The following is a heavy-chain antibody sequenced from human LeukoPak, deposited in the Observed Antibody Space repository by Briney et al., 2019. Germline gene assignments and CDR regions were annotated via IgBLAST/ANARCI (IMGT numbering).Heavy chain of an antibody. CDR3: ARVGYYESSGYYEY. J-gene: IGHJ4*02. CDR1: GYTLTDYY. CDR2: INPNSGGT. D-gene: IGHD3-22*01. V-gene: IGHV1-2*06. Sequence: ASVKVSCKASGYTLTDYYMHWARQAPGQGLEWMGRINPNSGGTNYAQKFQGRVTMTRDTSISTVYMELSRLRSNDTAVYYCARVGYYESSGYYEYWGQGTLVTVSS.